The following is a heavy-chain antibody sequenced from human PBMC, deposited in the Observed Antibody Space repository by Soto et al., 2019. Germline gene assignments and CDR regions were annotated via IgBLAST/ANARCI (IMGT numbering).Heavy chain of an antibody. J-gene: IGHJ4*02. CDR1: GYTFTGYA. V-gene: IGHV1-3*05. D-gene: IGHD6-19*01. CDR2: INAGNGNT. Sequence: QVQLVQSGAEEKKPGASVKVSCKASGYTFTGYAMHWVRQAPGQRLEGMGWINAGNGNTKYSQKFQGRVTITRDTPASSAYMERSSLRPADTAVFYCARAVAVPADFDYWGQGTLVTVSS. CDR3: ARAVAVPADFDY.